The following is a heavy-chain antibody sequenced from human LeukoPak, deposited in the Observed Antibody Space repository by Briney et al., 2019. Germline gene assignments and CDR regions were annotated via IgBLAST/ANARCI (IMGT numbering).Heavy chain of an antibody. CDR2: INPNSGGT. CDR3: ARDRDGYNSRGLFDY. V-gene: IGHV1-2*02. CDR1: GYTFTGYY. D-gene: IGHD5-24*01. Sequence: ASVKVSCKASGYTFTGYYMHWVRQAPGQGLEWMGWINPNSGGTNYAQKFQGRVTMTRDTSISTAYMELSRLRSDDTAVYYCARDRDGYNSRGLFDYWGQGTLVTVSS. J-gene: IGHJ4*02.